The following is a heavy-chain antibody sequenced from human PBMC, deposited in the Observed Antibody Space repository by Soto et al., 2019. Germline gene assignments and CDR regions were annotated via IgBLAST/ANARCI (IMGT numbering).Heavy chain of an antibody. CDR2: INPNSGGT. J-gene: IGHJ6*02. D-gene: IGHD4-4*01. CDR1: GYTFTGYY. V-gene: IGHV1-2*04. CDR3: ARTPVGDWFNYYGMDV. Sequence: QVQLVQSGAEVKKPGASVKVSCKASGYTFTGYYMHWVRQAPGQGLEWMGWINPNSGGTNYAQKFQGWVTMTRDTSISTAYMELSRLRSDDTAVYYCARTPVGDWFNYYGMDVWGQGTTVTVSS.